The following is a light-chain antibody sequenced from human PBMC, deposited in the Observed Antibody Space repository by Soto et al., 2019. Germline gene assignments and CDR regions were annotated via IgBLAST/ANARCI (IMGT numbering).Light chain of an antibody. CDR3: QQYNNWPPA. Sequence: EIVMTQSPATLSVSPGERATLSCRASQSVSSNLAWYQQKPGQAPRLLIYGASTRATGIPARFSGSGSGTEFTLPISSLQSEDFAVYYCQQYNNWPPAFGQGTKVEI. V-gene: IGKV3-15*01. J-gene: IGKJ1*01. CDR1: QSVSSN. CDR2: GAS.